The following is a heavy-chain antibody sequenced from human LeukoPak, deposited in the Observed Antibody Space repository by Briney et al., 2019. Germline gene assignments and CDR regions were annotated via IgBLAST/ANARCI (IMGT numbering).Heavy chain of an antibody. Sequence: SETLSLTCTVSGVSISGYYWSWLRQSPGKGLVWIGYMYYSGSTNYNPSLKSRVTMSVDMSKNQFSLKLSSVTASDTALYYCARHFTYYYDSSGYPRDAFDIWGQGAMVTVSS. CDR3: ARHFTYYYDSSGYPRDAFDI. V-gene: IGHV4-59*08. CDR2: MYYSGST. D-gene: IGHD3-22*01. CDR1: GVSISGYY. J-gene: IGHJ3*02.